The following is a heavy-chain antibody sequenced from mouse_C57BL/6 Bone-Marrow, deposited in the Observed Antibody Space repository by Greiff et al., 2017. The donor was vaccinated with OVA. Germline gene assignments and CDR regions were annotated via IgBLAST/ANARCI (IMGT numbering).Heavy chain of an antibody. CDR2: ISDGGSYT. D-gene: IGHD1-1*01. CDR1: GFTFSSYA. Sequence: EVKLQESGGGLVKPGGSLKLSCAASGFTFSSYAMSWVRQTPEKRLEWVATISDGGSYTYYPDNVKGRFTISRDNAKNNLYLQMSHLKSEDTAMYYGAGEDYGSSPFAYWGQGTLVTVSA. J-gene: IGHJ3*01. V-gene: IGHV5-4*01. CDR3: AGEDYGSSPFAY.